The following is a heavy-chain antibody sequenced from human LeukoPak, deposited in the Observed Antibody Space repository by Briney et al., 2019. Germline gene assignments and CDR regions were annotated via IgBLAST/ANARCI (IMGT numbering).Heavy chain of an antibody. J-gene: IGHJ4*02. CDR1: GYTFTSYD. Sequence: ASVKVSCKASGYTFTSYDINWVRQATGQGLEWMGWMNPNSGNTGYAQKFQGRVTMTRNTSISTAYMELSSLGSEDTAVYYCARVSSSGWYSDYWGQGTLVTVSS. CDR2: MNPNSGNT. CDR3: ARVSSSGWYSDY. V-gene: IGHV1-8*01. D-gene: IGHD6-19*01.